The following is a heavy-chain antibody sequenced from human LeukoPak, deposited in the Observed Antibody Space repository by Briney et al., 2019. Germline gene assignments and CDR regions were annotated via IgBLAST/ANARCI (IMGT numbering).Heavy chain of an antibody. V-gene: IGHV1-46*01. CDR2: INPSGGST. CDR1: GYTFTSYY. Sequence: GASVKVSCKASGYTFTSYYMHWVRRGPGQGLEWMGIINPSGGSTRYAQKFQGRVTMTRDTSTSTVYMELSSLRSEDTAAYYCARDLAAVISLYAFDIWGQGTMVTVSS. D-gene: IGHD2-21*01. J-gene: IGHJ3*02. CDR3: ARDLAAVISLYAFDI.